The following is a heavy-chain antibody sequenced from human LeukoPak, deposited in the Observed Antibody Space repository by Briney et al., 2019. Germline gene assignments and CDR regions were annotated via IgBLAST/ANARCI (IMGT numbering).Heavy chain of an antibody. Sequence: SETLSLTCAVYGGSSSGYYWSWIRQPPGKGLEWIGEINHSVSTNYNPSLKSRVTISVDTSKNQFSLKLSSVTAADTAVYYCARTLVGKFYYYGMDVWGQGTTVTVSS. J-gene: IGHJ6*02. CDR2: INHSVST. CDR1: GGSSSGYY. CDR3: ARTLVGKFYYYGMDV. V-gene: IGHV4-34*01. D-gene: IGHD1-26*01.